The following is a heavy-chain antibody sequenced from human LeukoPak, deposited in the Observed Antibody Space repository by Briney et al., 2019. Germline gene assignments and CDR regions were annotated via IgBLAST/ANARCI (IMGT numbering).Heavy chain of an antibody. CDR3: ARSPSYYYYYMDV. V-gene: IGHV4-34*01. CDR1: GFTLSSYA. CDR2: INHSGST. J-gene: IGHJ6*03. Sequence: PGGSLRLSCAASGFTLSSYAMSWVRQPPGKGLEWIGEINHSGSTNYNPSLKSRVTISVDTSKNQFSLKLSSVTAADTAVYYCARSPSYYYYYMDVWGKGTTVTVSS.